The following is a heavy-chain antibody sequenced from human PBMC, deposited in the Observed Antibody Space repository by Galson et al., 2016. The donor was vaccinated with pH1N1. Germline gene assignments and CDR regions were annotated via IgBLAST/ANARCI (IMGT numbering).Heavy chain of an antibody. CDR2: IKQDGSEK. Sequence: SLRLSCAASGFTFSSYWMSWVRQAPGKGLEWVANIKQDGSEKHYVDSVKGRFTISRDNAKNSLYLKMNSLRVEDTAVYFCARNWEGGFDYWGQGTLVTVSS. J-gene: IGHJ4*02. D-gene: IGHD7-27*01. V-gene: IGHV3-7*01. CDR1: GFTFSSYW. CDR3: ARNWEGGFDY.